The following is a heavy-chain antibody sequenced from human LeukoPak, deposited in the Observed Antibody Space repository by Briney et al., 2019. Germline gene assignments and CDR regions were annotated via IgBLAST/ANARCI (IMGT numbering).Heavy chain of an antibody. V-gene: IGHV4-34*01. CDR3: ARGLDDYIWGSYRYTRTIPFDY. CDR1: GGSFSGYY. J-gene: IGHJ4*02. D-gene: IGHD3-16*02. CDR2: INHSGST. Sequence: PSETLSLTCAVYGGSFSGYYWSWIRQPPGKGLEWIGKINHSGSTNYNPSLKSRVSISVDTSKNQFSLKLSSVTAADTAVYYCARGLDDYIWGSYRYTRTIPFDYWGQGTLVTVSS.